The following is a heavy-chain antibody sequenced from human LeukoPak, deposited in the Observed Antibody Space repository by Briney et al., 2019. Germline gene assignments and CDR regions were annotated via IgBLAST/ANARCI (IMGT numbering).Heavy chain of an antibody. CDR3: ARAFSGAFDL. Sequence: GGSLRLSCVASGFTFSTYWMYWVRQAPGKGLVWVSLITGDGTTTRNAASVMGRFTISRDNARNTLYLQMNSLRADDTAVYYCARAFSGAFDLWGQGTTVTVSS. CDR1: GFTFSTYW. CDR2: ITGDGTTT. D-gene: IGHD3-10*01. J-gene: IGHJ3*01. V-gene: IGHV3-74*01.